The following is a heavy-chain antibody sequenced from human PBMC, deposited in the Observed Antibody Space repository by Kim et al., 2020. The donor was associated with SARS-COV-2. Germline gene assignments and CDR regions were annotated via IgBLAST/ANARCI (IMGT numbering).Heavy chain of an antibody. Sequence: GESLKISCKGSGYSFTSYWIGWVRQMPGKGLEWMGIIYPGDSDTRYSPSFQGQVTITADKSISTAYLQWSSLKASDTAMYYCARRIEARRPHSYYFDYWGQGTLVTVSS. CDR2: IYPGDSDT. CDR3: ARRIEARRPHSYYFDY. V-gene: IGHV5-51*01. D-gene: IGHD6-6*01. J-gene: IGHJ4*02. CDR1: GYSFTSYW.